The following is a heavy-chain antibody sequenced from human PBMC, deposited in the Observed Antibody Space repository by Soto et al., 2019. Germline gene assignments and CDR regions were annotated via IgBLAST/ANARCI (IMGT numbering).Heavy chain of an antibody. CDR2: INHSGST. CDR3: ARGGGWLQSIRFDY. V-gene: IGHV4-34*01. D-gene: IGHD5-12*01. Sequence: QVQLQQWGAGLLKPSETLSLTCAVYGGSFSGYYWSWIRQPPGRGRGWIGEINHSGSTNYNPSLKSRVTISVDTSKNQFSLKLSSVTAADTAVYYCARGGGWLQSIRFDYWGQGTLVTVSS. CDR1: GGSFSGYY. J-gene: IGHJ4*02.